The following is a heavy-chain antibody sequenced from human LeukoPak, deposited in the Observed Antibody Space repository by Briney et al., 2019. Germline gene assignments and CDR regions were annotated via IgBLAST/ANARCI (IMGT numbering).Heavy chain of an antibody. J-gene: IGHJ3*02. V-gene: IGHV4-59*11. CDR2: ISYIGST. CDR3: ARDPTTVTKGLDI. CDR1: GGSISSHD. D-gene: IGHD4-17*01. Sequence: SETLSLTCTVSGGSISSHDRSWIRQPPGKGLEWIGDISYIGSTNYNPSPKSRVIISVDTSKNQFSLKLSSVTAADAAAYFCARDPTTVTKGLDIWGQGTMVTVSS.